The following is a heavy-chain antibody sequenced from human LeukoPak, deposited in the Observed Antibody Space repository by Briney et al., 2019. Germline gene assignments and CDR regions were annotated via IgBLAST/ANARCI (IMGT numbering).Heavy chain of an antibody. Sequence: SETLSLTCIVSGGSVSSGSSYWSWIRQPPGKGLEWIGHIYKSGSTNYNVSLKSRVTMSVDTSKNQFSLKLSSVTAADTAVYYCARIAGPLDYWGQGTLVTVSS. D-gene: IGHD6-13*01. CDR2: IYKSGST. V-gene: IGHV4-61*01. J-gene: IGHJ4*02. CDR1: GGSVSSGSSY. CDR3: ARIAGPLDY.